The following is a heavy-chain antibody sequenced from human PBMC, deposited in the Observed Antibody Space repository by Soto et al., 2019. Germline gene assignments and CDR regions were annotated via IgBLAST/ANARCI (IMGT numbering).Heavy chain of an antibody. Sequence: QVQLVESGGGVVQPGRSLRLSCAASGFTFSSYGMHWVRQAPGKGLEWVAVISYDGSNKYYADSVKGRFTISRDNSKNTRYLQMNSLRAEDTAVYYCAGEGPRGYFDYWGQGTLVTVSS. CDR3: AGEGPRGYFDY. J-gene: IGHJ4*02. CDR1: GFTFSSYG. CDR2: ISYDGSNK. V-gene: IGHV3-30*03. D-gene: IGHD3-16*01.